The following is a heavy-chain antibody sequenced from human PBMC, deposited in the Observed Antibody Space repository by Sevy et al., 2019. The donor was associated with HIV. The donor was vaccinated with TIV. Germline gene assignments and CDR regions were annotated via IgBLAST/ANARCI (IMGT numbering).Heavy chain of an antibody. J-gene: IGHJ4*02. CDR1: GYSFTSHW. CDR2: IFPDDSET. CDR3: ASSRSGYFDSSRYYIY. Sequence: GESLKISCKGSGYSFTSHWIGWVRHMPGKGLEWMGIIFPDDSETRYSPSFQGQVTFSADKSINTAYLQWGSLKASDIAMYYCASSRSGYFDSSRYYIYWGQGTLVTVSS. D-gene: IGHD3-22*01. V-gene: IGHV5-51*01.